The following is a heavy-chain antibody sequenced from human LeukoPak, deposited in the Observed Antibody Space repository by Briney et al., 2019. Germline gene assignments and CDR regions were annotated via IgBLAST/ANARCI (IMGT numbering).Heavy chain of an antibody. J-gene: IGHJ4*02. CDR3: AATGYSSSWYPGFDY. D-gene: IGHD6-13*01. CDR2: IYSGGST. CDR1: GFTVSSNY. V-gene: IGHV3-66*01. Sequence: GGSLRLSCAASGFTVSSNYMSWVRQAPGEGLEWVSVIYSGGSTYYADSVKGRFTISRDNSKNTLYLQMNSLRAEDTAVYYCAATGYSSSWYPGFDYWGQGTLVTVSS.